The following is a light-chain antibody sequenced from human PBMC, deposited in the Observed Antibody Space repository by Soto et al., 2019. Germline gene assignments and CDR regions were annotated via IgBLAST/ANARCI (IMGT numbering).Light chain of an antibody. Sequence: QSALTQPASVSGSPGQSITISCTGTSSDVGGYNYVSWYQQHPGKAPKLMIYDVSNRPSGVSNRFSGSKSGNTASLTISGLQAEDEADYYCSSYTSSILFGRGTKLTV. CDR3: SSYTSSIL. V-gene: IGLV2-14*01. CDR2: DVS. CDR1: SSDVGGYNY. J-gene: IGLJ2*01.